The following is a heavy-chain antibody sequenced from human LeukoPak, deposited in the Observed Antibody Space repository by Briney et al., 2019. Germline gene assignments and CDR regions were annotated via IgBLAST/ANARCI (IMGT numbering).Heavy chain of an antibody. V-gene: IGHV4-59*01. CDR3: ARDRVGVRGDYYFDY. Sequence: SETLSLTCTVSGGSISSYYWSWIRQPPGKGLEWIGYIYYSGSTNYNPSLKSRVTISVDTSKNQFSLKLSSVTAADTAVYYCARDRVGVRGDYYFDYWGQGTLVTVSS. J-gene: IGHJ4*02. CDR1: GGSISSYY. CDR2: IYYSGST. D-gene: IGHD3-10*01.